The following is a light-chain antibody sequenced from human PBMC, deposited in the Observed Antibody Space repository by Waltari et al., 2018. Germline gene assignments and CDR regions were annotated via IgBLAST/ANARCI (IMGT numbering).Light chain of an antibody. Sequence: QTGLTQPPSVSGSPGLSVTISCSGDNSNIGSYNSVSWFHRHPDKAPKLIIYDVFKRSSVVSDRFSGSKSGNTASLTISGIQDEDEGDYYCASFTGTNTYYIFGSGTRLTVL. CDR1: NSNIGSYNS. CDR2: DVF. J-gene: IGLJ1*01. CDR3: ASFTGTNTYYI. V-gene: IGLV2-11*01.